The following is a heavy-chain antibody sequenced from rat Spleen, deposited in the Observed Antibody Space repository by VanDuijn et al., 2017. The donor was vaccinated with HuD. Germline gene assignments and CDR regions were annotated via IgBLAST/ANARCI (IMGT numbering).Heavy chain of an antibody. D-gene: IGHD1-2*01. CDR2: ISYEGSST. V-gene: IGHV5-29*01. J-gene: IGHJ2*01. CDR3: ARHGTIAAIAHYFDY. Sequence: EVQLVESGGGLVQPGRSLKLSCAASGFTFSNYGMAWVRQAPTKGLEWVASISYEGSSTYYGDSVKGRFTISRDNAKSTLYLQIDSLRSEDTATYYCARHGTIAAIAHYFDYWGQGVMVTVSS. CDR1: GFTFSNYG.